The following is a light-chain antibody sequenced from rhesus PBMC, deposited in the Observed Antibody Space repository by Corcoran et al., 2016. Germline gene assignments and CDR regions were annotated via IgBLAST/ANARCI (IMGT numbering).Light chain of an antibody. CDR2: GAS. V-gene: IGKV3S9*01. J-gene: IGKJ4*01. Sequence: EIVMTQSPATLSLSPGERATLSCRASQPITNFVAWYQQKPKKSPRLLLYGASSRASGIPDRFSGSGSATAFSLTISSREPEDFAVYYCQQFNEWPLTFGGGTKVEIK. CDR1: QPITNF. CDR3: QQFNEWPLT.